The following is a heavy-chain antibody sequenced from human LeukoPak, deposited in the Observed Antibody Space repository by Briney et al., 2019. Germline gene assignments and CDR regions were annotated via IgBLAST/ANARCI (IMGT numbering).Heavy chain of an antibody. D-gene: IGHD4-17*01. J-gene: IGHJ4*02. V-gene: IGHV3-30-3*01. CDR3: ARDLSYGDSGFDY. CDR2: ISYDGSNK. CDR1: GFTFSSYA. Sequence: GGSLRLSCAASGFTFSSYAMHWARQAPGKGLEWVAVISYDGSNKYYADSVKGRFTISRDNSKNTLYLQMNSLRAEDTAVYYCARDLSYGDSGFDYWGQGTLVTVSS.